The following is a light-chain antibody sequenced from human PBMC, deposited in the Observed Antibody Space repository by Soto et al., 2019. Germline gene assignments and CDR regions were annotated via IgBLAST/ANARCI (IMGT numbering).Light chain of an antibody. Sequence: IQMTQSPSSLSASVGDRVTITCRAGQSISSYLRWYQQKPGKAPKLLIYAASTLQSGVPSRFSGSGFGTDFTLTISRLQPEDFATYYCLQDYGYSWTFGQGTKVDIK. V-gene: IGKV1-6*01. CDR3: LQDYGYSWT. CDR1: QSISSY. J-gene: IGKJ1*01. CDR2: AAS.